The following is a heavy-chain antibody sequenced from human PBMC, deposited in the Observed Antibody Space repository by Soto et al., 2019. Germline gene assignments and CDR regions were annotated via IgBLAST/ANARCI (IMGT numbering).Heavy chain of an antibody. J-gene: IGHJ4*02. CDR3: ARRWTTGEIDY. D-gene: IGHD4-17*01. CDR1: GYIFNSFG. CDR2: ISAYTGNT. V-gene: IGHV1-18*01. Sequence: ASVKVSCKASGYIFNSFGISWVRQAPGQGLEWMGWISAYTGNTKYAQNFQGRVTMTTDTSTSTAYMELRSLRSDDTAVYYCARRWTTGEIDYWGQGTLVTVSS.